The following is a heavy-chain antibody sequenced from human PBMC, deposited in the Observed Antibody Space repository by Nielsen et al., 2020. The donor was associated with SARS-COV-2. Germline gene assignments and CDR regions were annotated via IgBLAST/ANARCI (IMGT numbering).Heavy chain of an antibody. CDR2: VSHSGSI. D-gene: IGHD2-2*01. J-gene: IGHJ6*03. V-gene: IGHV4-4*02. CDR1: GGSVSSNDC. CDR3: ARGDLVVVPSPILGLGPFFYYFYLDV. Sequence: SQTLSLTCAVSGGSVSSNDCWTWVRQSPGKGLECIGEVSHSGSINYNPSRKSRFTLSMDKSKRQFSLSLTSVSAADTAVYFCARGDLVVVPSPILGLGPFFYYFYLDVWGKGTTVIVSS.